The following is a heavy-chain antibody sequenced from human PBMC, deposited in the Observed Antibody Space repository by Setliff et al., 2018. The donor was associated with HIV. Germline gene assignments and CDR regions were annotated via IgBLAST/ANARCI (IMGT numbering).Heavy chain of an antibody. D-gene: IGHD3-16*01. CDR1: GFAFNYYE. Sequence: QTGGSLRLSCEASGFAFNYYEMNWVRQAPGKGLEWVSHISSAGTIVSYSDSVKGRFTISRDNAKNLLFLQMNSLGPEDTGFYYCATWGTVYDFGVYWGQGAPVTVSS. J-gene: IGHJ4*02. V-gene: IGHV3-48*03. CDR3: ATWGTVYDFGVY. CDR2: ISSAGTIV.